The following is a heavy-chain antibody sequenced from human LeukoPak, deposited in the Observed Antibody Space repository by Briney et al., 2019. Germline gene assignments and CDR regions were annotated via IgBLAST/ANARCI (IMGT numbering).Heavy chain of an antibody. Sequence: PGGSLRLSCAASGFTVSSNYMSWVRQAPGKGLEWVSVIYSGGSTYYADSVKGRFTISRDNSKNTLYLQMNSLGAEDTAVYYCARAHPSGYYYYGMDVWGQGTTVTVSS. D-gene: IGHD2-15*01. V-gene: IGHV3-53*01. CDR2: IYSGGST. J-gene: IGHJ6*02. CDR3: ARAHPSGYYYYGMDV. CDR1: GFTVSSNY.